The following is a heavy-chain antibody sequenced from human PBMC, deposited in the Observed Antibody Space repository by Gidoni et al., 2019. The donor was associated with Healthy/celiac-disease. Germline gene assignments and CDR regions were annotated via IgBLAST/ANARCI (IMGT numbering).Heavy chain of an antibody. Sequence: QVQLQESGPGLGKPSQTLSLPCTVSGGSSSSGGYYWSWLRQPPGKGLEWIGYIYYSGSTYYNPSLKSRVTISVDTSKNQFSLKLSSVTAADTAVYYCARIVVPAAYFDYWGQGTLVTVSS. CDR2: IYYSGST. D-gene: IGHD2-2*01. V-gene: IGHV4-31*03. J-gene: IGHJ4*02. CDR1: GGSSSSGGYY. CDR3: ARIVVPAAYFDY.